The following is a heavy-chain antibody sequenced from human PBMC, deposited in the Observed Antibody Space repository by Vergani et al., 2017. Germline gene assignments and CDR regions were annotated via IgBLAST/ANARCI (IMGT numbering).Heavy chain of an antibody. CDR1: ADSISSGSYY. J-gene: IGHJ4*02. CDR3: ARQRPGSGWSPGDFDD. D-gene: IGHD6-19*01. CDR2: IYYSGLT. V-gene: IGHV4-39*01. Sequence: QLQLQQSGPGLVKPSETLFLTCTVSADSISSGSYYWGWIRQPPGKSLEWIGSIYYSGLTYYNPSLKSRLSISVDTSKNQFSLKVTSVTAADTAVYFWARQRPGSGWSPGDFDDWGQGILVTVSS.